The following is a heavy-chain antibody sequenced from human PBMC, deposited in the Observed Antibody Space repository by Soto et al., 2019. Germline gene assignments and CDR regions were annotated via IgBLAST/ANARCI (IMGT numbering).Heavy chain of an antibody. CDR1: GGSISSGDYY. D-gene: IGHD2-8*01. V-gene: IGHV4-30-4*08. CDR3: ASAGPGFCTNVVCWFDP. J-gene: IGHJ5*02. Sequence: PSETLSLTCAVSGGSISSGDYYWSRISQPPGKGLEWIGYIYYSGSTYYNPSLKNRVTISIDTYKNQFSLNLSSVTAADTAVYFCASAGPGFCTNVVCWFDPWGQGTLVTVSS. CDR2: IYYSGST.